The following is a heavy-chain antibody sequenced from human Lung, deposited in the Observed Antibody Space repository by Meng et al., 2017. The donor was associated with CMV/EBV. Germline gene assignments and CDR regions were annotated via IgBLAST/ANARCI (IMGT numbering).Heavy chain of an antibody. J-gene: IGHJ5*01. CDR2: IDPDSGGT. CDR1: GYTFIAYY. CDR3: ARESSSWSYGNWFDS. D-gene: IGHD6-13*01. V-gene: IGHV1-2*02. Sequence: ASVKVSCKASGYTFIAYYMHWVRQAPGQGLEWMGWIDPDSGGTNYAQKFQGRVTVTRDTPTSTAYMELSRLRSDDTAVYYCARESSSWSYGNWFDSWGQGXLVTVSS.